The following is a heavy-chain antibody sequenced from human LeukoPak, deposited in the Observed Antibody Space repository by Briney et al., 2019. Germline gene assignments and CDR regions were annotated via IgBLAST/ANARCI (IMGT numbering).Heavy chain of an antibody. V-gene: IGHV4-38-2*02. Sequence: SETLSLTCTVSGYSISSGYYWSWIRQPPGKGLEWIGEINHSGSTNYNPSLKSRVTISVDTSKNQFSLKLSSVTAADTAVYYCARGGGYSYVAYWGQGTLVTVSS. CDR3: ARGGGYSYVAY. J-gene: IGHJ4*02. CDR2: INHSGST. D-gene: IGHD5-18*01. CDR1: GYSISSGYY.